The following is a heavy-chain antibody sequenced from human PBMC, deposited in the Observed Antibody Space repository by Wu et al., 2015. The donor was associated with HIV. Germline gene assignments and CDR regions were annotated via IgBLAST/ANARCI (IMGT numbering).Heavy chain of an antibody. CDR2: IYYNGIT. D-gene: IGHD6-19*01. Sequence: QVQLQESGPGLVKPSQTLSLTCTVSGDSISSGGYYWNWIRQPPGKGLEWMAYIYYNGITSYNPSLNSRVSISLDTSKNQFSLNLYSVTAADTAVYYCAREAVATRHMDVWGKGTTVSVSS. J-gene: IGHJ6*03. V-gene: IGHV4-30-4*08. CDR3: AREAVATRHMDV. CDR1: GDSISSGGYY.